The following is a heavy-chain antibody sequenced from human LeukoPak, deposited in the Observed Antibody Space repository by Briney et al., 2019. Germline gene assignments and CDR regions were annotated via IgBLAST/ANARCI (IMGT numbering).Heavy chain of an antibody. D-gene: IGHD6-19*01. Sequence: SVKVSCKASGGTFSSYAISWVRQAPGQGLEWMGGIIPIFGTTNYAQKFQGRVTITADESTSTAYMELSSLRSEDTAVYYCARDGDSSGWSRFDYWGQGNLVPVTS. CDR1: GGTFSSYA. CDR3: ARDGDSSGWSRFDY. J-gene: IGHJ4*02. CDR2: IIPIFGTT. V-gene: IGHV1-69*01.